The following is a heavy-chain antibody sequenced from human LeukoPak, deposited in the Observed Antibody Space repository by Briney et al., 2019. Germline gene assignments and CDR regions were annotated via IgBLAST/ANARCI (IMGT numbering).Heavy chain of an antibody. CDR1: GGTFSSYT. V-gene: IGHV1-69*13. CDR2: IIPVFGTA. CDR3: ASADYDSSGYHEYYYYYYMDV. D-gene: IGHD3-22*01. Sequence: ASVKVSCKASGGTFSSYTINWVRQAPGQGLEWMGGIIPVFGTANYVQKFQGRVTITADESTSTAYMELSSLRSEDTAVYYCASADYDSSGYHEYYYYYYMDVWGKGTTVTVSS. J-gene: IGHJ6*03.